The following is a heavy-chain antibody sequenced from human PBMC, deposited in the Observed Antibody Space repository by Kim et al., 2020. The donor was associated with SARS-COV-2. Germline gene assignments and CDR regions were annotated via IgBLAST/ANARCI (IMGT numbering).Heavy chain of an antibody. Sequence: SGPTLVNPTQTLTLTCTFSGFSLSTSGMCVSWIRQPPGKALEWLALIDWDDDKYYSTSLKTRLTISKDTSKNQVVLTMTNMDPVDTATYYCARSRRRPFYYYYGMDVWGQGTTVTVSS. CDR2: IDWDDDK. CDR1: GFSLSTSGMC. J-gene: IGHJ6*02. CDR3: ARSRRRPFYYYYGMDV. V-gene: IGHV2-70*01.